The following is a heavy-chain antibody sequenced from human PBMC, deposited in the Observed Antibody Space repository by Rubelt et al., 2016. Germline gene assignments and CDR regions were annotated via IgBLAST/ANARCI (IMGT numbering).Heavy chain of an antibody. D-gene: IGHD6-6*01. CDR3: ARANIAARYFDY. CDR1: GGSISSYY. Sequence: QLQLQESGPGLVKPSETLSLTCTVSGGSISSYYWSWIRQPPGKGLEWIGYIYYSGSTNYNPSLKSRVTISVDTSKNQFSLKLSSVTAAETAVYYCARANIAARYFDYWGQGTLVTVPS. V-gene: IGHV4-59*01. J-gene: IGHJ4*02. CDR2: IYYSGST.